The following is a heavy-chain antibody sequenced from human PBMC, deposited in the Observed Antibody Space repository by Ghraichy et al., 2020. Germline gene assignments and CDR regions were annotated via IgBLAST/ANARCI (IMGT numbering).Heavy chain of an antibody. J-gene: IGHJ4*02. Sequence: SETLSLTCAVYGGSFSGYYWSWIRQPPGKGLEWIGEINHSGSTTYNPSLKSRVTISVDTSKNQFSLKLSSVTAADTAVYYCARAGYYDSSGYSADYWGQGTLVTVSS. D-gene: IGHD3-22*01. V-gene: IGHV4-34*01. CDR1: GGSFSGYY. CDR2: INHSGST. CDR3: ARAGYYDSSGYSADY.